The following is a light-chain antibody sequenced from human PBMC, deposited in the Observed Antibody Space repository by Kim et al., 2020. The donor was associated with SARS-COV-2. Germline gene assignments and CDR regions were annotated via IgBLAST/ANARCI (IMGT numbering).Light chain of an antibody. CDR3: GTWDSLSGGRVV. V-gene: IGLV1-51*01. CDR1: TSNIGYNY. J-gene: IGLJ2*01. Sequence: QKVTISCAGNTSNIGYNYLSWYQQLPRAAPKLLIYDSNKRPSGIPDRFSGSRSATSATLGITGLQTGDEADYYCGTWDSLSGGRVVFGGGTQLTVL. CDR2: DSN.